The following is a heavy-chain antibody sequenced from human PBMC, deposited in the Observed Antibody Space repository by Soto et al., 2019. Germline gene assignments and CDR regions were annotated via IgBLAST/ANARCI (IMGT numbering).Heavy chain of an antibody. CDR1: GFTFSSYA. J-gene: IGHJ4*02. CDR3: ARDPQPITMIVVVTYFDY. V-gene: IGHV3-30-3*01. Sequence: PGGSLRLSCAASGFTFSSYAMHWVRQAPGKGLEWVAVISYDGSNKYYADSFKGRFTISRDNSKNTLYLQMNSLRAEDTAVYYCARDPQPITMIVVVTYFDYWGQGTLVTVSS. CDR2: ISYDGSNK. D-gene: IGHD3-22*01.